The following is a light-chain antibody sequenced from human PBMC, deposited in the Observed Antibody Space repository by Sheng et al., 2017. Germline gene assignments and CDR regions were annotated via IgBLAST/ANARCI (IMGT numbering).Light chain of an antibody. J-gene: IGKJ1*01. Sequence: DIRMTQSPSTLSASVGDRVTITCRASQSINSWLAWYQQKPGKAPKLLIYKASTLESGVPSRFSGSGSGTEFTLTISSLQPDDLATYYCQQYNIYSWTFGQGTKVEIK. CDR3: QQYNIYSWT. V-gene: IGKV1-5*03. CDR1: QSINSW. CDR2: KAS.